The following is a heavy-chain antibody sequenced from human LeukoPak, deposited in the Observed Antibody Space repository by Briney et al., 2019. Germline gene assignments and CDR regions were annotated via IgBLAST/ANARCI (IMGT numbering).Heavy chain of an antibody. CDR2: ISSSSSTI. CDR1: GFTFSSYS. J-gene: IGHJ4*02. V-gene: IGHV3-48*01. Sequence: SGGSLRLSCAASGFTFSSYSMNWVRQAPGKGLEWVSYISSSSSTIYYADSVKGRFTISRDNAKNSLYLQMNSLRAEDTAVYYCARASGGLALGYWGQGTLVTVSS. CDR3: ARASGGLALGY. D-gene: IGHD6-19*01.